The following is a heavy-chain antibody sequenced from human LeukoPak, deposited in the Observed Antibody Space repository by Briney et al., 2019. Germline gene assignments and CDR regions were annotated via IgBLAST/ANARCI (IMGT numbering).Heavy chain of an antibody. Sequence: GGSLRLSCAASGFTFSSYGMHWVRQAPGKGLEWVAFIRYDGSNKYYADSVKGPFTISRDNAKNTLNLQMNSLRAEDTAVYYCARDLGQYYDTSDNWFDPWGQGTLVTVSS. V-gene: IGHV3-30*02. J-gene: IGHJ5*02. D-gene: IGHD3-22*01. CDR3: ARDLGQYYDTSDNWFDP. CDR1: GFTFSSYG. CDR2: IRYDGSNK.